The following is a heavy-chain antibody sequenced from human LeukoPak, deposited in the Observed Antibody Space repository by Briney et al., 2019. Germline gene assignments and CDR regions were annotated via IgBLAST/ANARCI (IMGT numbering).Heavy chain of an antibody. D-gene: IGHD6-19*01. CDR2: IYSSGST. CDR3: ARETKAVAGTGSLEY. Sequence: SSETLPLTCTVSGGSVSSYYWSWIRQSAGKGLEWIGRIYSSGSTNYNPSPKSRVTMSVDTSKNQFSLKVSSVTAADTAVYYCARETKAVAGTGSLEYWGQGTLVTVSS. CDR1: GGSVSSYY. V-gene: IGHV4-4*07. J-gene: IGHJ4*02.